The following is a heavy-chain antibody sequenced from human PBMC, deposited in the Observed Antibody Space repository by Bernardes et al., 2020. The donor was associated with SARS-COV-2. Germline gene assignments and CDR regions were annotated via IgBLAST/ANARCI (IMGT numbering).Heavy chain of an antibody. Sequence: GGSLRLSCASSGFSFSSYGMHWVRQATGKGLEWVAVIWYDGSNKYYADSVKGRFTISRDNSKNTLYLQMNSLRAEDTAVYYCARDSSSSWPFLGPDYWGQGTLVTVSS. D-gene: IGHD6-13*01. CDR2: IWYDGSNK. CDR1: GFSFSSYG. CDR3: ARDSSSSWPFLGPDY. J-gene: IGHJ4*02. V-gene: IGHV3-33*01.